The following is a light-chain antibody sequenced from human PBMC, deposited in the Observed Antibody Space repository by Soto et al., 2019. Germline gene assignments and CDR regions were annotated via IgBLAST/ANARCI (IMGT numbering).Light chain of an antibody. J-gene: IGLJ1*01. CDR2: EVS. CDR1: SSDVGGYNY. V-gene: IGLV2-14*01. CDR3: SSYTGSSTYV. Sequence: QSVLTQPASGPGSPGQSITIPCTGTSSDVGGYNYVSWYQHHPGKAPKLMIFEVSNRPSGVSNRFSGSKSGNTASLTISGLQAEDEGDYYCSSYTGSSTYVFGSGTKVTVL.